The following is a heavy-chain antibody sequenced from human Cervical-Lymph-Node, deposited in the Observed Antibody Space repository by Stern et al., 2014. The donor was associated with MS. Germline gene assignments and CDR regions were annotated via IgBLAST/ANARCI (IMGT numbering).Heavy chain of an antibody. J-gene: IGHJ6*02. CDR2: IDWDDDK. D-gene: IGHD5-24*01. CDR3: ARTRYQIERAASVYHYGMDV. V-gene: IGHV2-70*15. Sequence: QVTLRESGPALVKPTQTLTLTCTFSGFSLSTSGMCVSWIRQPPGKALEWLARIDWDDDKYYSTSLKTRLTISKDTAENQVVLTMTNMDPVDTATYYCARTRYQIERAASVYHYGMDVWGQGTTVTVSS. CDR1: GFSLSTSGMC.